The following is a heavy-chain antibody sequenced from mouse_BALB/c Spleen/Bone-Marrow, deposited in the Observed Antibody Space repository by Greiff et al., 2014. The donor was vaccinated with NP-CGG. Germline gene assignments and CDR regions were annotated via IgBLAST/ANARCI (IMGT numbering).Heavy chain of an antibody. Sequence: VQLKESGAELVKPGAPVKLSCTASGFNIKDTYMHWVKQRPEQGLEWIGRIDPANGNTKYDPKFQGKATITADTSSNTAYLQLSSLTSEDTAVYYCAPYYYGSSQFAYWGQGTLVTGSA. CDR3: APYYYGSSQFAY. CDR2: IDPANGNT. V-gene: IGHV14-3*02. J-gene: IGHJ3*01. D-gene: IGHD1-1*01. CDR1: GFNIKDTY.